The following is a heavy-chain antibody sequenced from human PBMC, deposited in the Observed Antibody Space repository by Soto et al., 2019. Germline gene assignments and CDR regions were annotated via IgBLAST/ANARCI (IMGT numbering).Heavy chain of an antibody. J-gene: IGHJ4*02. CDR1: GFAFSGGR. D-gene: IGHD1-1*01. Sequence: GGSVGLSCAASGFAFSGGRRSWVRQAPGKGLEWVSGISSSGSSTSYADSVKGRFTISRDNAKNTLYLQMNSLRAEDTAVYYCARDNWTSYWGQGTLVTVSS. CDR3: ARDNWTSY. CDR2: ISSSGSST. V-gene: IGHV3-74*01.